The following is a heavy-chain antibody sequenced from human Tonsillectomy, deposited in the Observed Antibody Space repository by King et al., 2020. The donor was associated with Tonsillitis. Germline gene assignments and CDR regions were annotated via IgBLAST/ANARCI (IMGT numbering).Heavy chain of an antibody. CDR3: ARHQWELSPFDI. CDR1: GDSINSYY. CDR2: IHYSGST. V-gene: IGHV4-59*08. Sequence: QLQESGPGLVKPSETLSLTCTVSGDSINSYYWSWIRQSPGKGLEWIGYIHYSGSTNYNPSLMSRVTISFDTSRKQFSLKLNSVTAADTAVYYCARHQWELSPFDIWGQGTKVTVSS. D-gene: IGHD1-26*01. J-gene: IGHJ3*02.